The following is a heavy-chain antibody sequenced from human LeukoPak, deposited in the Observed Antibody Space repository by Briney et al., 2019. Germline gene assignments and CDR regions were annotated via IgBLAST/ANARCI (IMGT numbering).Heavy chain of an antibody. Sequence: ASVKVSCKASGYTFTSYYMHWVRQAPGQGLERMGIINPSGGSTSYAQKFQGRVTMTRDTSTRTVYMELNSLRSEDTAVYYCARGRSIAARPGYFQHWGQGTLVTVSS. CDR1: GYTFTSYY. V-gene: IGHV1-46*01. J-gene: IGHJ1*01. CDR2: INPSGGST. D-gene: IGHD6-6*01. CDR3: ARGRSIAARPGYFQH.